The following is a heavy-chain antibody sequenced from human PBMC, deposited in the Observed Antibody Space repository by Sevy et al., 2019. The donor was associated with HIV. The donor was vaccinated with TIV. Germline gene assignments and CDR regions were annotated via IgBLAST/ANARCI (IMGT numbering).Heavy chain of an antibody. CDR2: IKQDGSEK. D-gene: IGHD3-10*01. CDR1: GFTFSSYW. Sequence: GGSLRLSCAASGFTFSSYWMSWVRQAPGKGLEWVANIKQDGSEKYYVDSVKGRFTISRDNAKNSLYLQMNSLRAEDTAVYYCARDLRTPITMVRGVIMWGSDYWGQGTLVTVSS. V-gene: IGHV3-7*01. CDR3: ARDLRTPITMVRGVIMWGSDY. J-gene: IGHJ4*02.